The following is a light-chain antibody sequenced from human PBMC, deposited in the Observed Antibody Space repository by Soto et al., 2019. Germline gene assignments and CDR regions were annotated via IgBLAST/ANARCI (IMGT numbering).Light chain of an antibody. Sequence: DILMTQSPATLSVSPGERATLSCRASQSVSSNLAWYQQKPGQAPRLLIYGASSRATGIPARFSGSGSGTEFTLTISSLQPEDFAVYYCQQYNNWPPYTFGQGTKLEIK. CDR2: GAS. J-gene: IGKJ2*01. CDR1: QSVSSN. V-gene: IGKV3-15*01. CDR3: QQYNNWPPYT.